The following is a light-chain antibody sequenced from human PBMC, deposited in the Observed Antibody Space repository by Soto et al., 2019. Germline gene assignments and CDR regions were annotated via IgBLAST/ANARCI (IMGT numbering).Light chain of an antibody. CDR3: SSYTSSSTRV. V-gene: IGLV2-14*01. Sequence: QSALTQPASVSGSPGQSITISCTGTSSDIGGYNYVSWYQQHPGKAPKLMIYGDSDRPSGVSTRFSGSRSGNTASLTIPGLQAEDEADYDCSSYTSSSTRVFGGETQLTVL. CDR2: GDS. J-gene: IGLJ3*02. CDR1: SSDIGGYNY.